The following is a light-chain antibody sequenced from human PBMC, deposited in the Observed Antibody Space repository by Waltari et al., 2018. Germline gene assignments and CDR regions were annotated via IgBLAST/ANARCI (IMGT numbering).Light chain of an antibody. CDR1: SSDVGDFGY. CDR3: NSYSTSSAPA. V-gene: IGLV2-14*03. Sequence: SALTQPASVSGSPGQSVTISCTATSSDVGDFGYVSWFQQHPGKAPKLLIYDVFSRPSGVSNRFSASKSGNTASLTISGLQAEDEANYFCNSYSTSSAPAFGGGTKLTVL. J-gene: IGLJ2*01. CDR2: DVF.